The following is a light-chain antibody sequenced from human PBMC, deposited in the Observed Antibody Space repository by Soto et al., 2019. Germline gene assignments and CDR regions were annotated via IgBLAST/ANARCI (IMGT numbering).Light chain of an antibody. CDR3: QQRSNWPRT. Sequence: EILMTQSPATLSLSPGERATLSCRASQFITSNYLSWYQQKPGQAPRLLIYDASNRATGIPARFSGSGSGTDFTLTISSLEPEDFAVYYCQQRSNWPRTLGQGTKLEIK. CDR2: DAS. CDR1: QFITSNY. V-gene: IGKV3-11*01. J-gene: IGKJ2*01.